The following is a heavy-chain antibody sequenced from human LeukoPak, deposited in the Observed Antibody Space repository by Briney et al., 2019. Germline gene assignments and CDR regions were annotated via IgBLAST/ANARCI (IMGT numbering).Heavy chain of an antibody. Sequence: PGGSLRLSCAASGFTSSDYYMSWIRQAPGKGLEWVSYISSSGSTIYYADSVKGRFTISRDNAKNSLYLQMNSLRAEDTAVYYCAREGPRGNSQLDYWGQGTLVTVSS. CDR3: AREGPRGNSQLDY. V-gene: IGHV3-11*04. CDR2: ISSSGSTI. J-gene: IGHJ4*02. CDR1: GFTSSDYY. D-gene: IGHD1-1*01.